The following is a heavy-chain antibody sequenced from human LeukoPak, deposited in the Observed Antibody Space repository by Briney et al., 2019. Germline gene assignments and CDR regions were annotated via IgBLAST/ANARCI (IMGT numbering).Heavy chain of an antibody. CDR3: ARDHAAGYSSSGSNTWGKLGG. V-gene: IGHV3-30*03. Sequence: GGSLRLSCEASGFTFSTYGMHWVRQAPGKGLEWVALMSYDGSDKSYADSVKDRFTISRDNSKTTLYLQMNSLRPEDTAVYYCARDHAAGYSSSGSNTWGKLGGWGQGTLVTVSS. J-gene: IGHJ4*02. CDR2: MSYDGSDK. D-gene: IGHD6-13*01. CDR1: GFTFSTYG.